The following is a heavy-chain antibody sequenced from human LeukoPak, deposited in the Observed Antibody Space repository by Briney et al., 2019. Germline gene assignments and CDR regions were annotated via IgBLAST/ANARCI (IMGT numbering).Heavy chain of an antibody. V-gene: IGHV1-18*01. CDR2: ISAYNGNT. J-gene: IGHJ6*03. D-gene: IGHD6-6*01. CDR3: AREARIAARSYYYYYMDV. Sequence: ASVKVSCKASGYTFTSYGISWVRQAPGQGLEWRGWISAYNGNTNYAQKLQGRVTMTTDTSTSTAYMELRSLRSDDTAVYYCAREARIAARSYYYYYMDVWGKGTTVTVSS. CDR1: GYTFTSYG.